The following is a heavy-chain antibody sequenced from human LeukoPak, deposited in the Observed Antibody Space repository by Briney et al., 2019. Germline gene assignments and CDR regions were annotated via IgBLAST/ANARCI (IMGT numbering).Heavy chain of an antibody. CDR1: GGSFSGYY. J-gene: IGHJ6*02. CDR2: IHHSGST. CDR3: TRGFLGYFGESGHYYGMDV. Sequence: SETLSLTCAVYGGSFSGYYWSWIRQPPGKGLEWIGEIHHSGSTTYNPSLKSRVTISMDTPKNQFSLKLTSVTAADTAMYYCTRGFLGYFGESGHYYGMDVWGQGTTVTVSS. V-gene: IGHV4-34*01. D-gene: IGHD3-10*01.